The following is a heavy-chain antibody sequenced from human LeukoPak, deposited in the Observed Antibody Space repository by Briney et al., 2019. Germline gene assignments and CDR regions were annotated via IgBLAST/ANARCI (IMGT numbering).Heavy chain of an antibody. J-gene: IGHJ5*02. CDR2: INHRGST. CDR1: GGSFSGYY. Sequence: SETLSLTCAVYGGSFSGYYWSWIRQPPGKGLEWIGEINHRGSTNYNPSLKSRVTISVDTSKNQFSLKLSSVTAADTAVYYCARTSRNWFDPWGQGTLVTVSS. V-gene: IGHV4-34*01. CDR3: ARTSRNWFDP.